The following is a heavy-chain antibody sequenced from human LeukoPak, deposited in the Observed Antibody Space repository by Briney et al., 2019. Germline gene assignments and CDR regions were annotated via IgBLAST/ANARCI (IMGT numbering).Heavy chain of an antibody. D-gene: IGHD5-12*01. Sequence: SETLSLTCTVSGGSISSYYWSWIRQPPGKGLEWIGYIYYSGSTNCNPSLKSRVTISVDTSKNQFSLKLSSVTAADTAVSYCARDHSGYDTFRPGGMDVWGKGTTVTVSS. V-gene: IGHV4-59*01. J-gene: IGHJ6*04. CDR1: GGSISSYY. CDR2: IYYSGST. CDR3: ARDHSGYDTFRPGGMDV.